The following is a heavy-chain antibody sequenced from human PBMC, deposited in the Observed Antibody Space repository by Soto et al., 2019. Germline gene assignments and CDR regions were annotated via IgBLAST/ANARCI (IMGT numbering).Heavy chain of an antibody. D-gene: IGHD3-22*01. CDR3: ARVFDYYDSSGYSDY. CDR2: IYYSGST. Sequence: SETLSLTCTVSGGSISSGGYYWSWIRQHPGKGLEWIGYIYYSGSTYYNPSLKSRVTISVDTSKNQFSLKLSSVTAADTAVYYCARVFDYYDSSGYSDYWGQGTLVTVSS. V-gene: IGHV4-31*03. J-gene: IGHJ4*02. CDR1: GGSISSGGYY.